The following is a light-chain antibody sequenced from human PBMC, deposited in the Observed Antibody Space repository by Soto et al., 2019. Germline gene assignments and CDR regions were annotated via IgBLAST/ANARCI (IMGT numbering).Light chain of an antibody. V-gene: IGKV2-30*01. CDR2: KVS. J-gene: IGKJ2*01. CDR1: QSLLYTDGNTY. CDR3: MERTHWPYT. Sequence: DVVMTQSPLSLPVTLGQPASISCRSSQSLLYTDGNTYLNWFQQRPGQSTRRLIYKVSNRDSGVQARCRGSGSGTDFSLKINRVEAEDVGVYYCMERTHWPYTFGQGTKQEIK.